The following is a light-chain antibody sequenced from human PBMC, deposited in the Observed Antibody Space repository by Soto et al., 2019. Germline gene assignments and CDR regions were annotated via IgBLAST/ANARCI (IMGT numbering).Light chain of an antibody. CDR3: LQYNTYPYI. V-gene: IGKV1-17*03. CDR1: QGISHY. J-gene: IGKJ2*01. CDR2: DAS. Sequence: DIQMTQSPSAMSASLGDRVTFTCRVSQGISHYLAWFQQKPGEAPKRLIFDASTLQSGVPSRFSGSGSGTEFTLTITNLQPEDLATYYCLQYNTYPYIFGQGTKVDIK.